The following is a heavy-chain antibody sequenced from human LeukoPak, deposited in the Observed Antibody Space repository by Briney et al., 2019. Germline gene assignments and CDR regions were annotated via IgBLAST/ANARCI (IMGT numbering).Heavy chain of an antibody. J-gene: IGHJ4*02. D-gene: IGHD1-26*01. CDR2: ITHDGGYV. CDR3: ASSGSYRFDY. V-gene: IGHV3-21*01. Sequence: GGSLRLSCAAYGFTFSEYTMHWIRQAPGKGLERVSLITHDGGYVVYDDSVRGRFTISRDNAKNSLYLQMNSLRDEDTAVYYCASSGSYRFDYWGQGTLVTVSS. CDR1: GFTFSEYT.